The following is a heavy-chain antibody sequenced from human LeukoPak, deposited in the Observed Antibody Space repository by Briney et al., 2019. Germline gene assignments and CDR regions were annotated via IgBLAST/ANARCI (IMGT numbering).Heavy chain of an antibody. CDR2: INGDGGSI. CDR1: GFTFSTYA. Sequence: GGSLRLSCAASGFTFSTYAMSWVRQAPGQGLEWVSSINGDGGSIYYAESVKGRFTFSRDNSKNTLYLQMDSLRAEDTAVYYCAKRPDCSTTNCFRFEYWGQGTLVTVSS. CDR3: AKRPDCSTTNCFRFEY. D-gene: IGHD2-2*01. J-gene: IGHJ4*02. V-gene: IGHV3-23*01.